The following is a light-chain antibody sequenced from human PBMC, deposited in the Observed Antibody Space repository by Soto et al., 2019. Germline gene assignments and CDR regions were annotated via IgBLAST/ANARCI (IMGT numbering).Light chain of an antibody. CDR1: QSISSY. Sequence: DIQMTQSPSSLSASVGDRVTITCRASQSISSYLNWYQQKPGKAPNLLIYAASSLQSGVPSRFSGSGSGTDFTLTISRLQPEDFANYYCQQSYSSSWTFGQGTTVEIK. J-gene: IGKJ1*01. CDR3: QQSYSSSWT. CDR2: AAS. V-gene: IGKV1-39*01.